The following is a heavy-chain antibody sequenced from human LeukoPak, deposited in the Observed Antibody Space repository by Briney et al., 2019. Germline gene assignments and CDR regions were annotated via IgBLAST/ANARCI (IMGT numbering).Heavy chain of an antibody. Sequence: SETLSLTCAVYGGSFSGYNWSWIRQPPGKGLEWIGEINHSGSTHYNPSLKSRVTKLVDTSKNQFSLKLRSVTAADTAVYFCARTRSSWYRGGFDYWGQGTLVTVSS. CDR2: INHSGST. J-gene: IGHJ4*02. D-gene: IGHD6-13*01. CDR1: GGSFSGYN. CDR3: ARTRSSWYRGGFDY. V-gene: IGHV4-34*01.